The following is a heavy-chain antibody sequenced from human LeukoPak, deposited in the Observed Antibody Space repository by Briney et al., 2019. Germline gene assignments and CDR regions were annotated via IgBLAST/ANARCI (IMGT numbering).Heavy chain of an antibody. CDR2: ISSNGGST. D-gene: IGHD2-15*01. CDR1: GFTFSSYA. J-gene: IGHJ4*02. Sequence: GGSPRLSCSASGFTFSSYAMHWVRQAPGKGLEYVSAISSNGGSTYYADSVKGRFTISRDDSKDTLYLQMNSLNTEDTAMCYCTTRSPARYCSDGACYSSADYWGQGTLVTVSS. V-gene: IGHV3-64*04. CDR3: TTRSPARYCSDGACYSSADY.